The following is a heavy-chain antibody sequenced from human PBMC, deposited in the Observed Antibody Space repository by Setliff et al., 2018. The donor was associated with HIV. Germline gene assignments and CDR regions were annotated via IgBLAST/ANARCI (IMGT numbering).Heavy chain of an antibody. CDR1: RGSFSDYY. CDR3: ARTPQEVVVVAATRPYYYYYMDV. V-gene: IGHV4-34*01. CDR2: ISPSGST. J-gene: IGHJ6*03. D-gene: IGHD2-15*01. Sequence: PSETLSLTCVVYRGSFSDYYWTWIRQPPGKGLEWIGEISPSGSTNYNPSLKSRVTISVDTSENQFSLKLSSVTAADTAVYYCARTPQEVVVVAATRPYYYYYMDVWGKGTTVTRLL.